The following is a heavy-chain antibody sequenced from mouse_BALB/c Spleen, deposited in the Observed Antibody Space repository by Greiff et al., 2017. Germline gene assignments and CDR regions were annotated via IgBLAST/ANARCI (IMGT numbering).Heavy chain of an antibody. CDR1: GFTFSSYY. CDR2: INSNGGST. J-gene: IGHJ3*01. Sequence: DVHLVESGGGLVKLGGSLKLSCAASGFTFSSYYMSWVRQTPEKRLELVAAINSNGGSTYYPDTVKGRFTISRDNAKNTLYLQMSSLKSEDTALYYCARYYYGSSWFAYWGQGTLVTVSA. V-gene: IGHV5-6-2*01. D-gene: IGHD1-1*01. CDR3: ARYYYGSSWFAY.